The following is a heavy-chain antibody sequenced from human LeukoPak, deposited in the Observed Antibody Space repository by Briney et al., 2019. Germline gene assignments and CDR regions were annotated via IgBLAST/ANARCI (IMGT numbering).Heavy chain of an antibody. V-gene: IGHV3-23*01. CDR3: AKTPVAGSNKVGPFDY. J-gene: IGHJ4*02. D-gene: IGHD6-19*01. CDR1: GFTFSSYA. Sequence: GGSLRLSCAASGFTFSSYAMSWVRQAPVKGLEWVSAISGSGGSTYYADSVKGRFTISRDNSKNTLYLQMNSLRAEDTAVYYCAKTPVAGSNKVGPFDYWGQGTLVTVSS. CDR2: ISGSGGST.